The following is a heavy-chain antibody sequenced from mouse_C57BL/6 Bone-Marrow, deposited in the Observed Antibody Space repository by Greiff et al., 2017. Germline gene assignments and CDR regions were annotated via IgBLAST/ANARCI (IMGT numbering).Heavy chain of an antibody. CDR3: AREGLWDPAWCAY. D-gene: IGHD1-1*02. J-gene: IGHJ3*01. CDR1: GYTFTGYW. V-gene: IGHV1-9*01. Sequence: VQLQQSGAELMKPGASVKLSCKATGYTFTGYWIEWVKQRPGHGLEWIGELLPGIGSTNYTEKFKGKATFTADTSSNTAYMQLSSLTTEDSAIYYFAREGLWDPAWCAYWGQGTLVTVSA. CDR2: LLPGIGST.